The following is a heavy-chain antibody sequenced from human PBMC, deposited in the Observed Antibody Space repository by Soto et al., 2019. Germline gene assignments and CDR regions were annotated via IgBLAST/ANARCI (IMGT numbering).Heavy chain of an antibody. CDR3: ARDESVVVVAYDY. CDR2: ISSSSSYI. Sequence: GGSLSLSCAASGFTFSSYSMNWVRQAPGKGLEWVSSISSSSSYIYYADSVKGRFTISRDNAKNSLYLQMNSLRAEDTAVYYCARDESVVVVAYDYWGQGTLVTVSS. CDR1: GFTFSSYS. V-gene: IGHV3-21*01. J-gene: IGHJ4*02. D-gene: IGHD2-15*01.